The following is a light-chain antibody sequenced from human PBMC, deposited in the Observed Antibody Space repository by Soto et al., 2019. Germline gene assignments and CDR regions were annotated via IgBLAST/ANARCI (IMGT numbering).Light chain of an antibody. CDR3: STYASSSTYV. J-gene: IGLJ1*01. CDR2: EVS. V-gene: IGLV2-18*02. Sequence: QSALTQPPSLSGSPGQSVTMSCTGTSSDVGSYNLGSWYQQPPGTAPKLMIYEVSNRPSGVPDRFSGSKSANTSSLTISGLQAEYDADYYCSTYASSSTYVFGTGTQLPVL. CDR1: SSDVGSYNL.